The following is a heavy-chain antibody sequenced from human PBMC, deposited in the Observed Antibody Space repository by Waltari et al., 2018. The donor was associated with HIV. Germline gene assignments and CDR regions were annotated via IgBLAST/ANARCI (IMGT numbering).Heavy chain of an antibody. D-gene: IGHD1-26*01. V-gene: IGHV4-59*01. CDR3: AAYSGSYY. CDR2: IYYSGST. J-gene: IGHJ4*02. Sequence: QVQLQESGPGLVKPSETLSPTCTVPGGSIRSYYWSWIRPPPGKGLEWIGYIYYSGSTNYNPSLKSRVTISVDTSKNQFSLKLSSVTAADTAVYYCAAYSGSYYWGQGTLVTVSS. CDR1: GGSIRSYY.